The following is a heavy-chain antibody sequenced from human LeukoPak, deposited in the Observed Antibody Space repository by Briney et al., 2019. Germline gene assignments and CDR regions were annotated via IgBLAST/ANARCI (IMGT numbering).Heavy chain of an antibody. Sequence: GGSLTLLCAASGFPLNSYAMPWVRQAPGTVLQWVSVISVRSVGSTYYADSVKGRFTISRDNSKNTLYLQMNSMRAEDTAVYYCAKMSLGYCGTTSCYPNDAFDIWGQGTMVIVSS. CDR2: ISVRSVGST. J-gene: IGHJ3*02. D-gene: IGHD2-2*01. V-gene: IGHV3-23*01. CDR3: AKMSLGYCGTTSCYPNDAFDI. CDR1: GFPLNSYA.